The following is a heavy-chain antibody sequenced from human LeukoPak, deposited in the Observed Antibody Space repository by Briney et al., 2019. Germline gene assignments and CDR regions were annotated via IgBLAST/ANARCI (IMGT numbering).Heavy chain of an antibody. D-gene: IGHD1-26*01. J-gene: IGHJ4*02. CDR2: ISGGDGYIQ. CDR3: AKGLLPGAPDYFDY. V-gene: IGHV3-30-3*01. Sequence: GGSLRLSCAASGFSFTTYEMHWVRQAPGKGLEWVAVISGGDGYIQLYSDSVKGRFTVSRDTSKTTLYLEMNSLRAEDTAVYYCAKGLLPGAPDYFDYWGQGTLVTVSS. CDR1: GFSFTTYE.